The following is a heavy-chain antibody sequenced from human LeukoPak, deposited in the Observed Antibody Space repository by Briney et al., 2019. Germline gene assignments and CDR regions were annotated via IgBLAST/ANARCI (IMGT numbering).Heavy chain of an antibody. CDR2: INWNGGRT. CDR3: ARDTNNWFDP. D-gene: IGHD2-2*01. Sequence: GGSLRLSCAASGFTFDDYGMSWVRQAPGKGLEWVSGINWNGGRTGYADSVKGRFTISRDNAKNSLYLQMNSLRAEDTAVYYCARDTNNWFDPWGQGTLVTVSS. CDR1: GFTFDDYG. J-gene: IGHJ5*02. V-gene: IGHV3-20*04.